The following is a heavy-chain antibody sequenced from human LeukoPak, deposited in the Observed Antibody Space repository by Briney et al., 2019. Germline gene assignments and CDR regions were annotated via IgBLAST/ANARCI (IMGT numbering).Heavy chain of an antibody. CDR2: IYSGGST. CDR1: GFTVSSNY. Sequence: GGSLRLSCAASGFTVSSNYMSWVRQAPGKGLEWVSVIYSGGSTYYADSVKGRFTISRDNSKNTLYLQMNSLRAEDTAVYYCATRGSGSYHLGFDYWGQGTLVTVSS. CDR3: ATRGSGSYHLGFDY. V-gene: IGHV3-53*01. J-gene: IGHJ4*02. D-gene: IGHD1-26*01.